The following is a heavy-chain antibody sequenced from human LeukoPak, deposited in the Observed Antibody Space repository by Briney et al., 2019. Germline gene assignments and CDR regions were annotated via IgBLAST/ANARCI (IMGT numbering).Heavy chain of an antibody. CDR2: IIPIFGTA. V-gene: IGHV1-69*13. D-gene: IGHD3-22*01. Sequence: SVKVSCKASGYTFTSYGISWVRQAPGQGLEWMGGIIPIFGTANYAQKFQGRVTITADESTSTAYMELSSLRSEDTAVYYCASHYDSSTGDYWGQGTLVTVSS. CDR3: ASHYDSSTGDY. CDR1: GYTFTSYG. J-gene: IGHJ4*02.